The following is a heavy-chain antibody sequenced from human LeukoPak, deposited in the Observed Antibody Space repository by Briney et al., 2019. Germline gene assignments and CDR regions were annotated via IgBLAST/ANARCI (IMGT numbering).Heavy chain of an antibody. Sequence: SVKVSCKASGGTFSSYAISWVRQAPGQGLEWMGGIIPIFGTANYAQKFQGRVTITADESTSTAYMELSSLRSEDTAVYYCARFQSRHWYFDLWGRGTLVTVSS. J-gene: IGHJ2*01. CDR1: GGTFSSYA. CDR2: IIPIFGTA. CDR3: ARFQSRHWYFDL. V-gene: IGHV1-69*01.